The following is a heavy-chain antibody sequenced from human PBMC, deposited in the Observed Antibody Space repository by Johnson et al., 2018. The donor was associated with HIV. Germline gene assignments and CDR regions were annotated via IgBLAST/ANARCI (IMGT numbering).Heavy chain of an antibody. V-gene: IGHV3-30*03. D-gene: IGHD2-15*01. CDR2: ISYDGSNK. CDR3: ARAGYCIGGSCCSGVDAFDI. J-gene: IGHJ3*02. Sequence: VQLVESGGGLIQPGGSLRLSCAASGFTVSSNYMSWVRQAPGKGLEWVAVISYDGSNKYYADSVKGRFTISRDNAKNSLYLQMNSLRAEDTAVYYCARAGYCIGGSCCSGVDAFDIWGQWTMVTVSS. CDR1: GFTVSSNY.